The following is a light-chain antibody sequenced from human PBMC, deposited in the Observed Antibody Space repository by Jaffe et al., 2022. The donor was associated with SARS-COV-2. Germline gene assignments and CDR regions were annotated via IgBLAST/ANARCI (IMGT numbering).Light chain of an antibody. CDR2: SDN. Sequence: QSVLTQPSSASGTPGQRVTISCSGGRSNIGRNTVNWYQQFPGTAPKVLIYSDNQRPSGVPDRFSGSKSGTSASLAISGLQSEDEAHYHCAVWDDSLNGVVFGGGTKLTVL. CDR1: RSNIGRNT. J-gene: IGLJ2*01. V-gene: IGLV1-44*01. CDR3: AVWDDSLNGVV.